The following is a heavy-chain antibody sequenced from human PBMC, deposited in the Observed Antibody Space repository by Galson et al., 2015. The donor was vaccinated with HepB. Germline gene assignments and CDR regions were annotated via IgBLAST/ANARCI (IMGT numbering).Heavy chain of an antibody. V-gene: IGHV3-21*01. CDR2: ISSSSSYI. D-gene: IGHD3-3*01. Sequence: SLRLSCAASGFTFSSYSMNWVRQAPGKGLEWVSSISSSSSYIYYADSVKGRFTISRDNAKNSLYLQMNSLRAEDTAVYYCARDYILVEWPIGPSIDYWGQGTLVTVSS. CDR1: GFTFSSYS. J-gene: IGHJ4*02. CDR3: ARDYILVEWPIGPSIDY.